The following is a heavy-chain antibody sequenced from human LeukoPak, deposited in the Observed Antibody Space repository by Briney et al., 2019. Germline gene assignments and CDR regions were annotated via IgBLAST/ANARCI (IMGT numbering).Heavy chain of an antibody. V-gene: IGHV4-34*01. Sequence: SETLSLTCAVYIDSFSNYHWNWIRQTPAKGLEWIGEVNESGGTNISPSLRSRVILSVDTSKNQFSLKLISVTVADTAVYYCARGQGATVPQVGKNWFDPWGQGTRVTVSS. J-gene: IGHJ5*02. D-gene: IGHD1-26*01. CDR3: ARGQGATVPQVGKNWFDP. CDR2: VNESGGT. CDR1: IDSFSNYH.